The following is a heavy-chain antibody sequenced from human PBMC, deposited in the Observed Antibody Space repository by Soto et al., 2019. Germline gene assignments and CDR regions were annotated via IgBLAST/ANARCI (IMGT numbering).Heavy chain of an antibody. J-gene: IGHJ5*02. D-gene: IGHD3-16*01. V-gene: IGHV4-61*08. CDR1: GGSVSSGDYY. CDR2: IYYSGIT. CDR3: ARIPVVSSMIYWLDP. Sequence: SGSLSLTCTVSGGSVSSGDYYWSWMGPPPGKGLEWIGYIYYSGITNYNPSINSRAIISVDTTKNLFFPKLTSVTAADTVVYYCARIPVVSSMIYWLDPWGQGTLVTVSS.